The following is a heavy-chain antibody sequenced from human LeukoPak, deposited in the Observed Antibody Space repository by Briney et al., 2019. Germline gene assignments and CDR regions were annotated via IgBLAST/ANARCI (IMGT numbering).Heavy chain of an antibody. D-gene: IGHD6-19*01. CDR1: GGSIRSAGYY. J-gene: IGHJ6*02. CDR2: IYYSGST. V-gene: IGHV4-31*03. Sequence: SETLSLTCTVSGGSIRSAGYYWTWIRQHPGKGLEWIGYIYYSGSTYYNPSLKSRVTISVDTSKNQFSLKLSSVTAADTAVYYCARGDSSGWAYYYYYGMDVWGQGTTVTVSS. CDR3: ARGDSSGWAYYYYYGMDV.